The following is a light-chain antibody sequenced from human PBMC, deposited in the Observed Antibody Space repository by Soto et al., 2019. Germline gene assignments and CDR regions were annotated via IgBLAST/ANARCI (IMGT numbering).Light chain of an antibody. CDR1: SSDVGGYNY. V-gene: IGLV2-14*01. CDR2: DVS. Sequence: QSALTQPASVSGSPGQSITISCTGTSSDVGGYNYVSWYQQHPGKAPKLMIYDVSNRPSGVSNRFSGSKSGNTASLTISGLQAQDEADYYCSSYTSCSTLFYVFGTGTKLTVL. CDR3: SSYTSCSTLFYV. J-gene: IGLJ1*01.